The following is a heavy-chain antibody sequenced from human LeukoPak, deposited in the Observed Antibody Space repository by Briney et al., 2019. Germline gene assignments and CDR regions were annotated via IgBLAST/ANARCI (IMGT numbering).Heavy chain of an antibody. V-gene: IGHV4-59*08. J-gene: IGHJ4*02. D-gene: IGHD6-19*01. CDR3: AKYGNSGWVIDN. CDR1: GGSIGSDY. CDR2: IYYTGAT. Sequence: SETLSLTCTVSGGSIGSDYWTWIRQPPGKGLEYIGYIYYTGATNYNPSLKSRVTISVDTSKNQFSLKMTSVTAADTAVYFCAKYGNSGWVIDNWGQGTLVTVSS.